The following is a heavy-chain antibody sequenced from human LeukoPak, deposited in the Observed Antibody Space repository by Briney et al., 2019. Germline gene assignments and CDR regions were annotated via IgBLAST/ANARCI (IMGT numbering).Heavy chain of an antibody. J-gene: IGHJ4*02. CDR1: GFTFSSYG. CDR2: ISYDGSNK. D-gene: IGHD5-18*01. Sequence: GGSLRLSCAAPGFTFSSYGMHWVRQAPGKGLEWVAVISYDGSNKYYADSVKGRFTISRDNSKNTLYLQMNSLRAEDTAVYYCAKDTYSYGLWDPDYWGQGTLVTVSS. V-gene: IGHV3-30*18. CDR3: AKDTYSYGLWDPDY.